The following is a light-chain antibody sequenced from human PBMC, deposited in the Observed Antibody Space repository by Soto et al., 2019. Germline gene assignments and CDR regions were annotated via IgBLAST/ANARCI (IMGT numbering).Light chain of an antibody. V-gene: IGLV2-14*01. CDR3: SSYTSSNTLAV. J-gene: IGLJ2*01. Sequence: QSALTQPASVSGSPGQSITISCTGTSSDVGGYNYISWYQQHPGKAPKLMIYEVTNRPSGVSNRFSGSKSGNTASLTIFGLQAEDEADYYCSSYTSSNTLAVFGGGTKLTV. CDR2: EVT. CDR1: SSDVGGYNY.